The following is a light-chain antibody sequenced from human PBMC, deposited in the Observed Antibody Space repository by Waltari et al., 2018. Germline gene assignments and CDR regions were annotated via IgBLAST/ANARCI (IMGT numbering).Light chain of an antibody. CDR1: STDVEGYDP. Sequence: QSALTQPPPASGSPGQSITISCTGISTDVEGYDPVLWYQQHPGKAPKLLLYEVTKRPSGVPDRFSGSKSDNTASLAVSGLQAEDEADYYCSSYAGGSSLMFGGGTKLTVL. CDR3: SSYAGGSSLM. V-gene: IGLV2-8*01. CDR2: EVT. J-gene: IGLJ3*02.